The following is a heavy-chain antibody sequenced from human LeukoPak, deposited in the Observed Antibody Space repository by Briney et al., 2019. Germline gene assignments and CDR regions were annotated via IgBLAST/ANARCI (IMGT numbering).Heavy chain of an antibody. CDR1: GYSFTAQY. V-gene: IGHV1-2*02. CDR3: ASYPRSVXTPXXDY. J-gene: IGHJ4*02. D-gene: IGHD3-16*02. Sequence: ASVKVSCKASGYSFTAQYMHWLRQAPGQGLEWMGWINPNNGDTKYAQTFLGRVIMTRDTSTTTAYMELSSLRSDDTAVYFCASYPRSVXTPXXDYXGQGTLVTVSS. CDR2: INPNNGDT.